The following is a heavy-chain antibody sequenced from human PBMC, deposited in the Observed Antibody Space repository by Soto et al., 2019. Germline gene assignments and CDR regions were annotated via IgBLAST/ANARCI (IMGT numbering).Heavy chain of an antibody. J-gene: IGHJ4*02. Sequence: QVQLVESGGGVVQPGRSLRLSCAASGFTFSSYGMHWVRQAPGKGLEWVAVIWYDGSNKYYADSVKVRFTISRDNSKNTVYLQMNILRAEDTAVYYCARDLRRGAGSYFDYWGQGTLVTVSS. CDR1: GFTFSSYG. CDR3: ARDLRRGAGSYFDY. V-gene: IGHV3-33*01. CDR2: IWYDGSNK. D-gene: IGHD6-25*01.